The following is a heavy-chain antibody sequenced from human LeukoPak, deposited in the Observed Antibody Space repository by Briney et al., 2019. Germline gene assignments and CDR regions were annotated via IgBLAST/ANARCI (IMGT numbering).Heavy chain of an antibody. CDR2: IYHSGST. J-gene: IGHJ4*02. Sequence: TSETLSLTCAVSGCSISSGGYSWSWIRQPPGKGLEWIGYIYHSGSTYYNPSLKSRVTISVDRSKNQFSLKLSSVAAADTAVYYCARGGKGYFDYWGQGTLVTVSS. CDR3: ARGGKGYFDY. V-gene: IGHV4-30-2*01. CDR1: GCSISSGGYS. D-gene: IGHD1-26*01.